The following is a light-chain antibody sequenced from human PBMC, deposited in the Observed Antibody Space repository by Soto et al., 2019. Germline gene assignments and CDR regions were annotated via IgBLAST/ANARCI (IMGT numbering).Light chain of an antibody. CDR2: DVS. CDR1: SSDVGGYNY. J-gene: IGLJ2*01. V-gene: IGLV2-14*01. Sequence: QSALTQPASVSGSPGQSITISCTGTSSDVGGYNYVSWYQQHPGKAPKLMIYDVSNRPSEVSNRFSGSKSGNTASLTISGLQAEDESDYYCSSYTSSSTVVFGGVTKVTVL. CDR3: SSYTSSSTVV.